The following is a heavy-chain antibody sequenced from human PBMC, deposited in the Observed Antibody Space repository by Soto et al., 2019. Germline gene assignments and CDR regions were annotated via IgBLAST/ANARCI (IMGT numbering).Heavy chain of an antibody. CDR1: GFTFSNYG. Sequence: EVQLLESGGGLIQPGGSLRLSCAASGFTFSNYGMTWVRLAPGKGLEWVSTISGSGGRTFYADPVKGRFTISRDNPKNTLYLQMNGLRAEDTAVYYCAKEMIASTLADFFDYWGQGTLVTVSS. J-gene: IGHJ4*02. V-gene: IGHV3-23*01. CDR3: AKEMIASTLADFFDY. CDR2: ISGSGGRT. D-gene: IGHD3-16*01.